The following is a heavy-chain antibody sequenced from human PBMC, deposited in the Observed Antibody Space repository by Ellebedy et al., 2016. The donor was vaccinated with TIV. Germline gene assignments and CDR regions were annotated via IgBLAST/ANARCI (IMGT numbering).Heavy chain of an antibody. CDR2: ISGYNGNT. V-gene: IGHV1-18*01. J-gene: IGHJ4*02. D-gene: IGHD3-3*01. CDR1: GYSFTGYD. Sequence: ASVKVSXXASGYSFTGYDITWVRQAPGQGLEWVGWISGYNGNTRYAQKLQGRVTMTTDTSTSTVYMELRSLRSDDTAVYYCARDGEGADYWGQGTLVTVSS. CDR3: ARDGEGADY.